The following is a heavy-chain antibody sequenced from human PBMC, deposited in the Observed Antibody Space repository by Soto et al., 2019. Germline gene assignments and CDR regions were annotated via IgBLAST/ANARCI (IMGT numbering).Heavy chain of an antibody. V-gene: IGHV3-23*01. CDR2: ISGSGGST. D-gene: IGHD6-13*01. CDR1: GFTFSSYA. Sequence: EVQLLESRGGLVQPGGSLRLSCAASGFTFSSYAMSWVRQAPGRELEWVSAISGSGGSTYYADSVKGRFTISRDNSKNTLYLQMNSLRAEDTAVYYCAYSSTPFDYWGQGTLVTVSS. J-gene: IGHJ4*02. CDR3: AYSSTPFDY.